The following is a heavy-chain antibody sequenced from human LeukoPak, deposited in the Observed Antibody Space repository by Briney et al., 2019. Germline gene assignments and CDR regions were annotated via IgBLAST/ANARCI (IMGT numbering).Heavy chain of an antibody. CDR3: VKDRSIAAPNNDFFDS. V-gene: IGHV3-30*02. D-gene: IGHD6-6*01. J-gene: IGHJ4*02. CDR2: IWYDGSNK. CDR1: GFTFSSYG. Sequence: HPGGSLRLSCAVSGFTFSSYGMHWVRQAPGKGLEWVAVIWYDGSNKYYADSVKGRFTISRDNYTLYLQMSSLRADDTAVYYCVKDRSIAAPNNDFFDSWGQGALVTASS.